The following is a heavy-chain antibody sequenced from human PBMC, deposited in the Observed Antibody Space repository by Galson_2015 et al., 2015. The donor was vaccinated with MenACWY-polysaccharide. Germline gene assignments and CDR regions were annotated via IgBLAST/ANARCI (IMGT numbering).Heavy chain of an antibody. V-gene: IGHV3-7*01. J-gene: IGHJ5*02. Sequence: SLRLSCAASGFTFSSYWMSWVRQAPGKGLEWVANIKQDGSEKYYVDSVKGRFTISRDNAKNSLYLQMNSLRAEDTAVYYCARGGTPWAGYYGSGSYSWFDPWGQGTLVTVSS. CDR1: GFTFSSYW. CDR3: ARGGTPWAGYYGSGSYSWFDP. D-gene: IGHD3-10*01. CDR2: IKQDGSEK.